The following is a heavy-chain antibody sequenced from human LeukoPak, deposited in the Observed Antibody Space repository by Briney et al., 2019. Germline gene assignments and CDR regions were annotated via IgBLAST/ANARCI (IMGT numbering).Heavy chain of an antibody. J-gene: IGHJ3*02. Sequence: PGGSLRLSCAASGFTFSSYWMDWVRQAPGKGLVWVSGINSDGRMTRYAESVKGRFTISRDNAKNTLYLLMNSLRAEDTSVYYCARVGSTDSPHAFDIWGQGTMVTVSS. CDR2: INSDGRMT. D-gene: IGHD2-21*02. CDR3: ARVGSTDSPHAFDI. CDR1: GFTFSSYW. V-gene: IGHV3-74*01.